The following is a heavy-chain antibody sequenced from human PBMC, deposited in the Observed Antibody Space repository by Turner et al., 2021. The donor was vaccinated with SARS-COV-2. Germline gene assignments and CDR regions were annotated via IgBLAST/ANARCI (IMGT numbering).Heavy chain of an antibody. Sequence: VQLVESGGGVVQPGRSLRLSCAASGFTFSSYGMHWVRQAPGKGLEWVAIIWYDGSNKYYADSVKGRFTISRDNSKNTLYLQMNSLRAEDTAVYYCARNRVDCGGDCYSFDYWGQGTLVTVSS. CDR1: GFTFSSYG. D-gene: IGHD2-21*01. V-gene: IGHV3-33*01. CDR2: IWYDGSNK. J-gene: IGHJ4*02. CDR3: ARNRVDCGGDCYSFDY.